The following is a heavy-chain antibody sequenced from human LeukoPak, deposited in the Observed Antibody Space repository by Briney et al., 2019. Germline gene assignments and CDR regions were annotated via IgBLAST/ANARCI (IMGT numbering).Heavy chain of an antibody. Sequence: SETLSLTCTVSGGSISSYYWSWIRQPPGKGLEWIGYIYYSGSTNYNPSLKSRVTISVDTSKNQFSLKLSSVTAADTAVYYCARDLWRSSWFDPWGQGTLVTVPS. V-gene: IGHV4-59*01. J-gene: IGHJ5*02. D-gene: IGHD6-13*01. CDR3: ARDLWRSSWFDP. CDR2: IYYSGST. CDR1: GGSISSYY.